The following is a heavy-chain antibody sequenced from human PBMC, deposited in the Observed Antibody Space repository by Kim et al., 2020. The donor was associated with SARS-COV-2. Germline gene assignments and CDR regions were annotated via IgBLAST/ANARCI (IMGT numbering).Heavy chain of an antibody. CDR3: AKDSLAARYSSSYYAFDI. Sequence: KGRFTISRDNSKNTLYLQMNSLRAEDTAVYYCAKDSLAARYSSSYYAFDIWGQGTMVTVSS. D-gene: IGHD6-13*01. J-gene: IGHJ3*02. V-gene: IGHV3-23*01.